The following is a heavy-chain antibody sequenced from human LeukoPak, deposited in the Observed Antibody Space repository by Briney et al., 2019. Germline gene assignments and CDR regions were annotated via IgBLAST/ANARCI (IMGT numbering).Heavy chain of an antibody. D-gene: IGHD2-15*01. CDR2: INPNSGGT. CDR1: GYTFTGYY. CDR3: ARDPGGVVVVAANGRWFDP. V-gene: IGHV1-2*02. Sequence: ASVKVSCKASGYTFTGYYMHWVRQAPGQGLEWMGWINPNSGGTNYAQKFQGRVTMTRDTSISTAYMELSRLRSDDTAVYYCARDPGGVVVVAANGRWFDPWGQGTLVTVSS. J-gene: IGHJ5*02.